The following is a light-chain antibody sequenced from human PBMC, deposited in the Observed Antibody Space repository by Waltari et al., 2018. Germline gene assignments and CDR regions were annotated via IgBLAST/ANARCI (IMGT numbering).Light chain of an antibody. CDR1: QSVNRY. J-gene: IGKJ1*01. Sequence: EIVFTQSPGTLSLYPGERATLSCRASQSVNRYLAWYQQKPGQAPRLLIYYASTRATGIPDRFSGSGSGTDFSLTISRLEPEDYAVYHCQHYLRLPATFGQGTKVEIK. CDR3: QHYLRLPAT. V-gene: IGKV3-20*01. CDR2: YAS.